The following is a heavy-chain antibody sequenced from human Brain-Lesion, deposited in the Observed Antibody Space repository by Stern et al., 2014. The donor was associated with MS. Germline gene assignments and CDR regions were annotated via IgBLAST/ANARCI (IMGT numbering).Heavy chain of an antibody. J-gene: IGHJ6*02. CDR1: GYIFTGYY. CDR2: IHPTTGGT. Sequence: QVQLVQSGAEVKKPGASVKVSCKTSGYIFTGYYIHWVRQAPGQGLEWMAWIHPTTGGTNYAQKFQGRVTMSRDTSISTAYVELSSLTSDDTAVYYCARDQRGITIFGVVTDYYYLGMDVWGQGTTVTVSS. CDR3: ARDQRGITIFGVVTDYYYLGMDV. D-gene: IGHD3-3*01. V-gene: IGHV1-2*02.